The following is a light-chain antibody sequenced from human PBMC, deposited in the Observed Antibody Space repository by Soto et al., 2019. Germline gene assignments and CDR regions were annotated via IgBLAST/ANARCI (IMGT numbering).Light chain of an antibody. Sequence: QSALTQPASVSGSPGQSITISCTGTSSDVGGYNYVSWYQQHPGKVPKVMIYEVSKRPSGVSSRFSGSKSGNTASLTISGLQAEDEADYYCSSYTRSATWVFGGGTKLTVL. V-gene: IGLV2-14*01. CDR1: SSDVGGYNY. J-gene: IGLJ3*02. CDR2: EVS. CDR3: SSYTRSATWV.